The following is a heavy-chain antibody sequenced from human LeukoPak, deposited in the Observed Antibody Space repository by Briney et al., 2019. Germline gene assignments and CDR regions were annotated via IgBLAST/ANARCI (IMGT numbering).Heavy chain of an antibody. D-gene: IGHD6-19*01. CDR1: GFTFSSYG. CDR3: ARHSSGWAHDY. Sequence: GGSLRLSCAASGFTFSSYGMNWVRQAPGKGLEWVSSISSSSSYIYYADSVKGRFTISRDNAKNSLYLQMNSLRAEDTAVYYCARHSSGWAHDYWGQETLVTVSS. J-gene: IGHJ4*02. V-gene: IGHV3-21*01. CDR2: ISSSSSYI.